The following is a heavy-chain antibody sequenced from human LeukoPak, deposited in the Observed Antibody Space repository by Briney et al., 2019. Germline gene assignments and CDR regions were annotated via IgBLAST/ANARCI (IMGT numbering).Heavy chain of an antibody. D-gene: IGHD6-13*01. CDR3: ARDIAAAAQRYYYYGMDV. J-gene: IGHJ6*02. V-gene: IGHV1-18*01. Sequence: ASVKVSCKASGYTFTSYDISWVRQAPGQGLEWMGWISAYNGNTNYAQKLQGRVTMTTDTSTSTAYMELRSLRSDDTAVYYCARDIAAAAQRYYYYGMDVWGQGTTVTVSS. CDR1: GYTFTSYD. CDR2: ISAYNGNT.